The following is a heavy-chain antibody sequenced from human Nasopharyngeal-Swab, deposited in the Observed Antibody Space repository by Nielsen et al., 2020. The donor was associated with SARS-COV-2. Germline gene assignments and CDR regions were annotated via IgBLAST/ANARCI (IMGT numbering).Heavy chain of an antibody. J-gene: IGHJ4*02. V-gene: IGHV4-61*01. D-gene: IGHD3-22*01. CDR1: GGSVSSGSYY. CDR2: IYYSGRT. Sequence: SETLSPTCTVSGGSVSSGSYYWSWLRQPPGKGLEWIGYIYYSGRTNYNPSLKSRVTISVDTSKNQFSLKLSSVTAADTAVYYCASPELDSSGYYIGYWGQGTLVTVSS. CDR3: ASPELDSSGYYIGY.